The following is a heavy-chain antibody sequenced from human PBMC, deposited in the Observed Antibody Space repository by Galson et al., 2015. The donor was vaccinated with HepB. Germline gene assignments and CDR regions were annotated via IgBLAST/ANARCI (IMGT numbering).Heavy chain of an antibody. CDR2: TYFSGTT. D-gene: IGHD6-19*01. Sequence: SETLSLTCSVSGASVNNGLYSWTWIRQPAGKGLEWIGRTYFSGTTDYNPSLKARVSISIDTSKNQFSLGLTAVTAADTAVYYCARGTGWSPEGYWGQGILVAVSS. CDR1: GASVNNGLYS. J-gene: IGHJ4*02. V-gene: IGHV4-61*10. CDR3: ARGTGWSPEGY.